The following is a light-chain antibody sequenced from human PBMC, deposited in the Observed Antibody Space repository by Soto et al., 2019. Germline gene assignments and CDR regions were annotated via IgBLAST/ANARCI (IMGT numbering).Light chain of an antibody. Sequence: EIVLTQSPGTLSLSPGERATLSCRASQSVSYYLAWYQQKPGQAPRLLIYDASSRATGVPDRFSGSGSGTDFTLTISRLEPEDFAVYYCQQYGNFPYTFGQGTKLEIK. J-gene: IGKJ2*01. CDR2: DAS. CDR1: QSVSYY. V-gene: IGKV3-20*01. CDR3: QQYGNFPYT.